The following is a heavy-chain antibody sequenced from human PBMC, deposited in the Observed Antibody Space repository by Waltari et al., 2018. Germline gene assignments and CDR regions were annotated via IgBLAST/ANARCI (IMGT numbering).Heavy chain of an antibody. D-gene: IGHD2-21*01. V-gene: IGHV4-61*09. CDR2: IYTSGST. CDR3: AREAYCGGDCYLIDY. Sequence: QVQLQESGPGLVTPSQTLSLTCHVSGGSISRGSYYWSWIRQPAGKGLEWIGYIYTSGSTNYNPSLKSRVTISVDTSKNQFSLKLSSVTAADTAVYYCAREAYCGGDCYLIDYWGQGTLVTVSS. J-gene: IGHJ4*02. CDR1: GGSISRGSYY.